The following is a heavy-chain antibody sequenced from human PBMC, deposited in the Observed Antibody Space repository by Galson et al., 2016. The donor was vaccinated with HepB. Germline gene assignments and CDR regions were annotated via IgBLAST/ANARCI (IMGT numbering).Heavy chain of an antibody. CDR3: ARGVAITIFGLIISQKPKHFDS. CDR1: GGSISSYY. D-gene: IGHD3-3*01. J-gene: IGHJ4*02. V-gene: IGHV4-59*12. Sequence: ETLSLTCTVSGGSISSYYWSWTRQPPGKGPEWIGYIHYSGSTSYNPSLRSPVTISIDTSKKQFSLRLNSVTAADTAVYYLARGVAITIFGLIISQKPKHFDSWGQGTLVTVSS. CDR2: IHYSGST.